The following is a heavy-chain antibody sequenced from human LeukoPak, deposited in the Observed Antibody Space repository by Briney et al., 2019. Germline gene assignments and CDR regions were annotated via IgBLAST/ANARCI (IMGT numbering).Heavy chain of an antibody. J-gene: IGHJ4*02. Sequence: PGGSLRLSCAASGFTFSSYAMSWVRQAPGKGLGWVSAISGSGGSTYYADSVKGRFTISRDNSKNTLYLQMNSLRAEHTAVYYCAKDRVFFSYGSGSSVFDYWGQGTLVTVSS. V-gene: IGHV3-23*01. CDR1: GFTFSSYA. CDR2: ISGSGGST. D-gene: IGHD3-10*01. CDR3: AKDRVFFSYGSGSSVFDY.